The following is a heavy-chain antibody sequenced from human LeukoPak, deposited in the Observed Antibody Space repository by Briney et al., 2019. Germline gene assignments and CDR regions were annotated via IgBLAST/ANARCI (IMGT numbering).Heavy chain of an antibody. CDR3: AKAPFPTPFDY. Sequence: PGGSLRLSCAASGFTFSSYGMHWVRQAPGKGLEWVAVISYDGSNKYYADSVKGRFTISRDNSKNTLYLQMNSLRAEDTAVYYCAKAPFPTPFDYWGQGTLVTVSS. J-gene: IGHJ4*02. CDR1: GFTFSSYG. V-gene: IGHV3-30*18. CDR2: ISYDGSNK.